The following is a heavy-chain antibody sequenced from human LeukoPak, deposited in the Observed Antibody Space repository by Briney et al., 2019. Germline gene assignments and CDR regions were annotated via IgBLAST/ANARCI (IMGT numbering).Heavy chain of an antibody. CDR1: GFTFSSYG. CDR2: ISGSGYTT. D-gene: IGHD3/OR15-3a*01. V-gene: IGHV3-23*01. CDR3: AKMDGKRFDY. Sequence: GGSLRLSCAASGFTFSSYGMSWVRQAPGKGLVWVSAISGSGYTTYYADSVKGRFTISRGNSKNTLHLQMNSLRAEDTAVYYCAKMDGKRFDYWGQGTLVTVSS. J-gene: IGHJ4*02.